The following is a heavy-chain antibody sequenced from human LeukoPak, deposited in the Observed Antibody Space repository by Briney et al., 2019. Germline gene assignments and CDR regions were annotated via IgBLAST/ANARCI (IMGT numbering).Heavy chain of an antibody. Sequence: SETPSLTCTVSGGSISSYYWSWIRQPAGKGLEWIGRIYTSGSTNYNPSLKSRVTMSVDTSKNQFSLKLSSVTAADTAVYYCARDGWGSLPNWFDPWGQGTLVTVSS. CDR3: ARDGWGSLPNWFDP. CDR1: GGSISSYY. CDR2: IYTSGST. J-gene: IGHJ5*02. D-gene: IGHD1-26*01. V-gene: IGHV4-4*07.